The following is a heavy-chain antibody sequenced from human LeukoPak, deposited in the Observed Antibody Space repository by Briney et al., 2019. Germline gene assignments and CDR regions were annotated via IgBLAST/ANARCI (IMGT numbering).Heavy chain of an antibody. CDR1: GFTFGDYA. D-gene: IGHD4-17*01. CDR3: TRDIRASYGPY. J-gene: IGHJ4*02. V-gene: IGHV3-49*03. Sequence: GGSLRLSCTASGFTFGDYAMSWFRQAPGKGLEWVGFIRSKAYGGTTEYAASVKGRFTISRDDSKSIAYLQLNRLRTDDTAVYYCTRDIRASYGPYWGQGTLVTVSS. CDR2: IRSKAYGGTT.